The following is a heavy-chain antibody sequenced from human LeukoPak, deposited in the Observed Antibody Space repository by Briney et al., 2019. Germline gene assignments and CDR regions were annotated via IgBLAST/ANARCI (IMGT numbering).Heavy chain of an antibody. V-gene: IGHV5-10-1*01. CDR2: IDPSDSYT. CDR1: GYSFTSYW. CDR3: ATDPPYVSSGYYYPLQNDY. Sequence: GESLRISCKGSGYSFTSYWISWVRQMPGKGLEWMGRIDPSDSYTNYSPSFQGHVTISADKSISTAYLQWSSLKASDTAMYYCATDPPYVSSGYYYPLQNDYWGQGTLVTVSS. J-gene: IGHJ4*02. D-gene: IGHD3-22*01.